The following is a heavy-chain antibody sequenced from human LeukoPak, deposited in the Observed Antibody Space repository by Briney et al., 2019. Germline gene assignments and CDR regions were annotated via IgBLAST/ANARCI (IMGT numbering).Heavy chain of an antibody. CDR1: GGSISTSSYY. V-gene: IGHV4-39*01. CDR3: ARKGYVATAGNTDY. Sequence: SETLSLTCTVSGGSISTSSYYWGWIRQPPGKGLEWIGSIFYSGSTYYNPSLQSRVTISVDTSKNQFSLKLGSVTAADTAVYYCARKGYVATAGNTDYWGQGTLVTVSS. J-gene: IGHJ4*02. CDR2: IFYSGST. D-gene: IGHD6-13*01.